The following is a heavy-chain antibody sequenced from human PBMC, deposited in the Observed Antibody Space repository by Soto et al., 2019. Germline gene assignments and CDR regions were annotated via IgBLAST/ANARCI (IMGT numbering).Heavy chain of an antibody. D-gene: IGHD2-8*02. J-gene: IGHJ4*02. CDR1: GFTFSSHV. CDR2: ISANGGST. CDR3: AKGDDSTYWEGY. Sequence: EVQVLESGGGLVQPGGSLRLSCVGSGFTFSSHVMTWVRQAPGQGLEWVSSISANGGSTYYAESVLGRFTISRDNSRNTLSLQMRSLRAEDTSVYYCAKGDDSTYWEGYWGQGTLVTVSS. V-gene: IGHV3-23*01.